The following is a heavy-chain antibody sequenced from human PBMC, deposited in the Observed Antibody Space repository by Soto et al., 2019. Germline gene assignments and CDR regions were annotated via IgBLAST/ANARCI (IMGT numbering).Heavy chain of an antibody. CDR2: INVGNGGT. CDR1: GYTFATYP. D-gene: IGHD2-15*01. Sequence: QVQLVQSEAEEKKPGDSVKVSSKATGYTFATYPMNWLRQAPGKRPEWMGWINVGNGGTKYSQKFQGRVSITRDTSASTAYMQLSRLRSDDTAVYYCATDRGGYCSGGSCPEAWFDPWGQGTLVTVTS. J-gene: IGHJ5*02. CDR3: ATDRGGYCSGGSCPEAWFDP. V-gene: IGHV1-3*05.